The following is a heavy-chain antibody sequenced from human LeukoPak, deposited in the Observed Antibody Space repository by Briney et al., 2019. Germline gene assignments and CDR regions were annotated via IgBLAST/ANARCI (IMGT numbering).Heavy chain of an antibody. CDR3: ARGGEDY. Sequence: SETLSLTCAVHGGSFSGYYWSWIRQPPGKGLEWIGEINHSGSTNYNPSLKSRVTISADTSKNQFSLKLSSVTAADTAVYYCARGGEDYWGQGTLVTVSS. V-gene: IGHV4-34*01. J-gene: IGHJ4*02. CDR2: INHSGST. CDR1: GGSFSGYY.